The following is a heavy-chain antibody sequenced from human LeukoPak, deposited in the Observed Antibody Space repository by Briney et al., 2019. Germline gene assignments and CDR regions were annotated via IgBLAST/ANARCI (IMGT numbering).Heavy chain of an antibody. CDR2: IYPGDSDT. Sequence: GESLKISCKGSGYSFTSYWIGWVRQMPGKGLEWMGIIYPGDSDTRYSPSFQGQVTISADKSISTAYLQRSSLKASDTAMYYCARYGHSNSRVYNFDYWGQGTLVTVSS. J-gene: IGHJ4*02. CDR1: GYSFTSYW. CDR3: ARYGHSNSRVYNFDY. D-gene: IGHD2/OR15-2a*01. V-gene: IGHV5-51*01.